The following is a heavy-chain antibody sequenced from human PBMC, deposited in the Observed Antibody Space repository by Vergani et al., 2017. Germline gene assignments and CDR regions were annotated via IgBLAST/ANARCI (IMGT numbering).Heavy chain of an antibody. CDR3: ARDKQGYSYGTLDAFDI. D-gene: IGHD5-18*01. J-gene: IGHJ3*02. CDR2: ISSSSSYI. Sequence: EVQLVESGGGLVKPGGSLRLSCAASGFTFSSYSMNWVRQAPGKGLEWVSSISSSSSYIYYADSVKGRFTLSRDNAKNSLYLQMNSLRAEDTAGYYCARDKQGYSYGTLDAFDIWGQGTMVTVSS. V-gene: IGHV3-21*01. CDR1: GFTFSSYS.